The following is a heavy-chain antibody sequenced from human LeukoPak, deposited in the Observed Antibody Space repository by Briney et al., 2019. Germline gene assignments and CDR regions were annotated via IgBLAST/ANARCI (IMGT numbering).Heavy chain of an antibody. D-gene: IGHD2-8*01. J-gene: IGHJ4*02. CDR1: GFTFSSFS. CDR3: ARDTSWSFDY. Sequence: GGSLRLSCAASGFTFSSFSMNWVRQAPGKGLEWISYISGLTGNIYYADSVKGRFTISSDNVKNSLYLQMNSLRDEDTAVYYCARDTSWSFDYWGQGTQVTVST. CDR2: ISGLTGNI. V-gene: IGHV3-48*02.